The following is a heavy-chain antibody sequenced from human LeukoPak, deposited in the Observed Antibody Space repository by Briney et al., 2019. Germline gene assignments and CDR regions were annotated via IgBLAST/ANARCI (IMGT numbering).Heavy chain of an antibody. Sequence: GEFLKISCKGSGYSFANYWIGWVRQMPGKGLEWMGIIYPYDSDTRYSPSLKGQVTISADKSITSAYLQWSSLKASDSAMYYCATRYCNGGSCYLIWGQGTLVTVSS. CDR1: GYSFANYW. V-gene: IGHV5-51*01. CDR2: IYPYDSDT. J-gene: IGHJ4*02. D-gene: IGHD2-15*01. CDR3: ATRYCNGGSCYLI.